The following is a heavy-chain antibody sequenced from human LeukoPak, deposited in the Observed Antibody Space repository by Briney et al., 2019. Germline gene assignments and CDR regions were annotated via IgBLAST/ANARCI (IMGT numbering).Heavy chain of an antibody. Sequence: SETLSLTCTVSGGSISSYYWSWIRQPPGKGLEWIGYIYYSGSTNYNPSLKSRVTISVDTSKNQFSLKLSSVTAADTAVYYCARVWAGGYSYGTIDWGQGTLATVSS. V-gene: IGHV4-59*01. J-gene: IGHJ4*02. CDR2: IYYSGST. D-gene: IGHD5-18*01. CDR1: GGSISSYY. CDR3: ARVWAGGYSYGTID.